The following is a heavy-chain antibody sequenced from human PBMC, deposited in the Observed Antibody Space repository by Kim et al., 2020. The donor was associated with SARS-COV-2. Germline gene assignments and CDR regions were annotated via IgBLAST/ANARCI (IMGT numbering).Heavy chain of an antibody. V-gene: IGHV4-34*01. D-gene: IGHD3-10*01. CDR1: GGSFSGYY. J-gene: IGHJ3*02. CDR2: INHSGST. Sequence: SETLSLTCAVYGGSFSGYYWSWIRQPPGKGLEWIGEINHSGSTNYNPSLKSRVTISVDTSKNQFSLKLSSVTAADTAVYYCARDPRRITMVRGTFDIWGQGTMVTVSS. CDR3: ARDPRRITMVRGTFDI.